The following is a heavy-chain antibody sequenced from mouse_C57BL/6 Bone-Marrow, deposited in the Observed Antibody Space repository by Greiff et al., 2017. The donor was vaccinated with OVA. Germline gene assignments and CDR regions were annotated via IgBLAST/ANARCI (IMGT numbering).Heavy chain of an antibody. CDR1: GYTFTSYG. CDR3: ARFGDYGSSYFAY. V-gene: IGHV1-81*01. CDR2: IYPRSGNT. J-gene: IGHJ3*01. Sequence: VKLQESGAELARPGASVKLSCKASGYTFTSYGISWVKQRTGQGLEWIGEIYPRSGNTYYNEKFKGKATLTADKSSSTAYMELRSLTSEDSAVYFCARFGDYGSSYFAYWGQGTLVTVSA. D-gene: IGHD1-1*01.